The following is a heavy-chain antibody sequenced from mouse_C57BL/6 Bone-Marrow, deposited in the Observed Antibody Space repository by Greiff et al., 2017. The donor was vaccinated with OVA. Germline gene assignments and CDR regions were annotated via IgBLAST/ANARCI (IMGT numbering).Heavy chain of an antibody. Sequence: EVMLVESGGGLVKPGGSLTLSCAASGFTFSSYALSWVRQTPEKRLEWVATISDGGSYTYYPANVKGRFTISRDKAKNNQYLQKSHLKTEDTAMYYCAGENDAGRFAYWGQGTLVTVSA. CDR1: GFTFSSYA. J-gene: IGHJ3*01. CDR3: AGENDAGRFAY. V-gene: IGHV5-4*01. CDR2: ISDGGSYT. D-gene: IGHD2-12*01.